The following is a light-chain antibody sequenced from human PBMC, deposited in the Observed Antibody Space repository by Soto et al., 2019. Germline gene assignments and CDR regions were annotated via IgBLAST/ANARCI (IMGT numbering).Light chain of an antibody. CDR1: GSNIGGNT. Sequence: QSALTQPPSASGTPGQRVTISCSGSGSNIGGNTVNWYQQLPGTAPKLLIHSNNQRPSGVPDRFSGSKSGTSASLAISGLQSEDEADYYCAAWDDSLNGYVFGTGTKVTVL. CDR2: SNN. V-gene: IGLV1-44*01. J-gene: IGLJ1*01. CDR3: AAWDDSLNGYV.